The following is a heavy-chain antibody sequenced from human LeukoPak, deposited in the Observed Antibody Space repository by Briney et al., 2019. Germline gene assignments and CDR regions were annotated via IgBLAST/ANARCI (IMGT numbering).Heavy chain of an antibody. Sequence: GGSLRLSCAASGFTFSTYSMNWVRQAPGKGLEWVSSISKSSYYIHYADSVKGRFTISRDNAKNSLFLQMNGLRVEDTAVYYCARGGVLEPYGAFDIWGQGTMVTVS. V-gene: IGHV3-21*01. D-gene: IGHD1-1*01. J-gene: IGHJ3*02. CDR2: ISKSSYYI. CDR3: ARGGVLEPYGAFDI. CDR1: GFTFSTYS.